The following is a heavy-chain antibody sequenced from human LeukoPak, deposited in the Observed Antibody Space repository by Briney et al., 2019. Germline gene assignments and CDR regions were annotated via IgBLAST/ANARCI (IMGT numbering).Heavy chain of an antibody. CDR1: GGSISSGGYY. CDR3: ARYCSGSSCYQDGGY. Sequence: SQTLSLTCTVSGGSISSGGYYWSWIRQHPGKGLEWIGYIYYSGSTYYNPSLKSRVTISVDTSKNQFSLKLSSVTAADTAVYYCARYCSGSSCYQDGGYWGQGTLVTVSS. V-gene: IGHV4-31*03. D-gene: IGHD2-15*01. CDR2: IYYSGST. J-gene: IGHJ4*02.